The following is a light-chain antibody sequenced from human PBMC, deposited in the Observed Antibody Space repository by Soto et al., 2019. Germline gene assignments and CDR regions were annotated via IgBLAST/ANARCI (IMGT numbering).Light chain of an antibody. CDR3: NSYTSKSTGV. CDR2: EVS. Sequence: QSALTQPASVSGSPGQSITISCTGTSSDVGGYNYVSWYQQHPGKAPKLIIYEVSNRPSGVSNRFSGSNSGNTASLTISGIQAEDEADYSCNSYTSKSTGVFGTGTKGTVL. J-gene: IGLJ1*01. CDR1: SSDVGGYNY. V-gene: IGLV2-14*01.